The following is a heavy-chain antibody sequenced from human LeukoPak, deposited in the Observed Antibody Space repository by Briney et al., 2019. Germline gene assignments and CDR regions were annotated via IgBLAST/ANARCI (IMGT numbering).Heavy chain of an antibody. CDR1: GFTLSSHE. Sequence: GGSLRLSCVVSGFTLSSHEMNWVRQAPGKGLEWVSYIRRISSGSTIYYADSAKGRFTISRDNAKNSLYLQMNSLRAEDTAVYYCAREYPTWGIGAFDIWGQGIMVTLSS. V-gene: IGHV3-48*03. J-gene: IGHJ3*02. CDR3: AREYPTWGIGAFDI. CDR2: IRRISSGSTI. D-gene: IGHD6-13*01.